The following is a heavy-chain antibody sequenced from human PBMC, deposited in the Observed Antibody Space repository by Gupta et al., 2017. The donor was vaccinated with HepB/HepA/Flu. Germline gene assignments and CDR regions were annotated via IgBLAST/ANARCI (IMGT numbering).Heavy chain of an antibody. D-gene: IGHD3-16*01. J-gene: IGHJ3*02. CDR1: TFDDYA. CDR3: AKARGTELKLGGAFDI. Sequence: TFDDYAMHWVRQAPGKGLEWVSGISWNSGSIGYADSVKGRFTISRDNAKNSLYLQMNSLRAEDMALYYCAKARGTELKLGGAFDIWGQGTMVTVSS. CDR2: ISWNSGSI. V-gene: IGHV3-9*03.